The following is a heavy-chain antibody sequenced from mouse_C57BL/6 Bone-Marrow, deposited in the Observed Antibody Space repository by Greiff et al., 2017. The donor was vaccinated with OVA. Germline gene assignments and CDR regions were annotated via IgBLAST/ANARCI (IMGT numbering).Heavy chain of an antibody. CDR1: GFSLSTSGMG. D-gene: IGHD1-1*01. J-gene: IGHJ1*03. CDR2: IYWDDDK. V-gene: IGHV8-12*01. Sequence: QVTLKESGPGILQSSQTLSLTCSFSGFSLSTSGMGVSWIRQPSGKGLEWLAHIYWDDDKRYNPSLKSRLTISKDTSRNQVFLKITSVDTADTATYYCARAITPYFDVWGTGTTVTVSS. CDR3: ARAITPYFDV.